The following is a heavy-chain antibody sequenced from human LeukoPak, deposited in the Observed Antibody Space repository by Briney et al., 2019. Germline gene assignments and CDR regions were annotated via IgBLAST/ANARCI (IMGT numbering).Heavy chain of an antibody. CDR3: ATIIGGSGIVDY. D-gene: IGHD3-10*01. Sequence: SVKVSCKASGGTLSSDTIRWVRQAPGQGLEWMGRIIPILGIANYAQRFQGRVTITTDKSTSTGYMELSSPRSEDTAVYYCATIIGGSGIVDYWGQGTLVTVSS. CDR2: IIPILGIA. CDR1: GGTLSSDT. V-gene: IGHV1-69*02. J-gene: IGHJ4*02.